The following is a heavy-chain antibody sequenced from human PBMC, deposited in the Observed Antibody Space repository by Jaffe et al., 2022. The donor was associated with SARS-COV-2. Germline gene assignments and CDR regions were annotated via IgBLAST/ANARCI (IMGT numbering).Heavy chain of an antibody. D-gene: IGHD3-10*01. CDR2: IYTSGST. CDR3: ARWARGSKAFDY. J-gene: IGHJ4*02. CDR1: GGSISSGSYY. V-gene: IGHV4-61*02. Sequence: QVQLQESGPGLVKPSQTLSLTCTVSGGSISSGSYYWSWIRQPAGKGLEWIGRIYTSGSTNYNPSLKSRVTISVDTSKNQFSLKLSSVTAADTAVYYCARWARGSKAFDYWGQGTLVTVSS.